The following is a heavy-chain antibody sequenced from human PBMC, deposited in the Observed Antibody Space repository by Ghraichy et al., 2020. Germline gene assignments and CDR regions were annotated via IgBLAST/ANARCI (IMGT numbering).Heavy chain of an antibody. CDR2: ISSSGSTI. D-gene: IGHD1-26*01. CDR3: AGNRPPWELSDY. J-gene: IGHJ4*02. V-gene: IGHV3-11*01. CDR1: GFTFSDYY. Sequence: GGSLRLFCAASGFTFSDYYMSWIRQAPGKGLEWVSYISSSGSTIYYADSVKGRFTISRDNAKNSLYLQMNSLRAEDTAVYYCAGNRPPWELSDYWGQGTLVTVSS.